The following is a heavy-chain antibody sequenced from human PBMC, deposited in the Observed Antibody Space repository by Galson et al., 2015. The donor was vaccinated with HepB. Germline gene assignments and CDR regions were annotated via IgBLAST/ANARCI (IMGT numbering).Heavy chain of an antibody. J-gene: IGHJ3*02. V-gene: IGHV4-59*08. CDR1: GGSISSYY. Sequence: LSLTCTVSGGSISSYYWSWIRQPPGKGLEWIGYIYYSGSTNYNPSLKSRVTISVDTSKNQFSLKLSSVTAADTAVYYCATQSDNDAFDIWGQGTMVTVSS. D-gene: IGHD1-1*01. CDR2: IYYSGST. CDR3: ATQSDNDAFDI.